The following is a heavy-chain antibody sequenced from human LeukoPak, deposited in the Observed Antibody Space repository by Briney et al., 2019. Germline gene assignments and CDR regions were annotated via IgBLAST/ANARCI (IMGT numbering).Heavy chain of an antibody. J-gene: IGHJ6*03. CDR1: GYTFTSYD. Sequence: VASVTVSCKASGYTFTSYDINWVRQAPGQGLEWMGWMNPNSGNTGYAQTFQGRVTMTRNTSISTAYMELSSLRSEDTAVYYCARRYSSSWYHYYYYMDVWGKGTTVTVSS. D-gene: IGHD6-13*01. V-gene: IGHV1-8*01. CDR2: MNPNSGNT. CDR3: ARRYSSSWYHYYYYMDV.